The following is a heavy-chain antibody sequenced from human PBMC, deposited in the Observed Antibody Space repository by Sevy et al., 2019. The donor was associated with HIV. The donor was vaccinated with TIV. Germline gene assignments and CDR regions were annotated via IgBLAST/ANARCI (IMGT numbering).Heavy chain of an antibody. J-gene: IGHJ6*02. CDR3: ARDTYVALLPYYYGMDV. CDR1: GFTFSSYA. CDR2: ISYDGSNK. D-gene: IGHD1-26*01. Sequence: GGSLRLSCAASGFTFSSYAMHWVRQAPGKGLEWVAVISYDGSNKYYADSVKGRFTISRDNSKNTRYLQMNSLRAEDTAVYYCARDTYVALLPYYYGMDVWGQGTTVTVSS. V-gene: IGHV3-30*04.